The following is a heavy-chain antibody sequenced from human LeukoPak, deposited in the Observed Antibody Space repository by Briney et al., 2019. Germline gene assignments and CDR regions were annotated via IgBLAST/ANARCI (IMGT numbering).Heavy chain of an antibody. D-gene: IGHD2-2*01. V-gene: IGHV3-23*01. CDR3: AKDLAPAAY. J-gene: IGHJ4*02. CDR1: GFTFSSSS. CDR2: LTGSGGST. Sequence: GGPLRLSCAASGFTFSSSSMSWVRQAPGKGLEWVSALTGSGGSTYYADSVKGRFTISRDNSKKTLFLQMNRLRAEDTAVYYCAKDLAPAAYWGQGTLATVSS.